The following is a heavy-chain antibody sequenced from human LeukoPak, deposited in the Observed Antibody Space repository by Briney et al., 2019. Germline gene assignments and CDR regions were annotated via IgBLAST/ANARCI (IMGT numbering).Heavy chain of an antibody. CDR3: ARLGYYYDSSGYSYYFDY. D-gene: IGHD3-22*01. J-gene: IGHJ4*02. Sequence: SETLSLTCTVSGGSTSGYYWSWIRQPPEKGLEWIGYIYTSGSTNYNPSLKSRVTISVDTSKNQFSLKLSSVTAADTAVYYCARLGYYYDSSGYSYYFDYWGQGTLVTVSS. CDR1: GGSTSGYY. V-gene: IGHV4-4*09. CDR2: IYTSGST.